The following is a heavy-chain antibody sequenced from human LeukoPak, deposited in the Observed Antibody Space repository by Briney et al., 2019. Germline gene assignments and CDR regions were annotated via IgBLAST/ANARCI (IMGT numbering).Heavy chain of an antibody. CDR1: GFTFSDYC. CDR2: ISSSGSTI. D-gene: IGHD6-19*01. Sequence: GGSLRLSCAASGFTFSDYCMSWIRQAPGKGLEWVSYISSSGSTIYYADSVKGRFTISRDNAKNSLYLQMNSLRAEDTAVYYCARDTIGQQWLAPYWGQGTLVTVSS. V-gene: IGHV3-11*04. J-gene: IGHJ4*02. CDR3: ARDTIGQQWLAPY.